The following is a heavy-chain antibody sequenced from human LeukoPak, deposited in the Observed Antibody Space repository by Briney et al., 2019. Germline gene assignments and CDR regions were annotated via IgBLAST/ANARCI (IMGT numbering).Heavy chain of an antibody. J-gene: IGHJ5*02. Sequence: GGSLRLSCAASGFTFSSYSMNWVRQDPGKGLEWVSSISSSSSYIYYADSVKGRFTISRDNAKNSLYLQMNSLRAEDTAVYYCARDSIVGAIGWFDPWGQGTLVTVSS. D-gene: IGHD1-26*01. CDR3: ARDSIVGAIGWFDP. CDR2: ISSSSSYI. CDR1: GFTFSSYS. V-gene: IGHV3-21*01.